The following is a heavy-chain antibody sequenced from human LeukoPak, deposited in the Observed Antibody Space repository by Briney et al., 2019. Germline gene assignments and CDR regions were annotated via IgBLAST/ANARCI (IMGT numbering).Heavy chain of an antibody. CDR1: GFIFSNYY. Sequence: GGSLRLSCAASGFIFSNYYMSWIRQAPGKGLEWISYISSSGDSIYYADSVEGRFTISRDNAKNSLYLQMNSLRAEDTAVYYCARHCGGDCYSALDYWGQGTLVTVSS. CDR2: ISSSGDSI. J-gene: IGHJ4*02. CDR3: ARHCGGDCYSALDY. D-gene: IGHD2-21*02. V-gene: IGHV3-11*04.